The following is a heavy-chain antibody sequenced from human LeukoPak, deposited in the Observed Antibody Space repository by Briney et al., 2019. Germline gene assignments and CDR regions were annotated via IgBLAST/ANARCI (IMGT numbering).Heavy chain of an antibody. V-gene: IGHV3-23*01. CDR3: AKDAKAAANNWFGP. CDR2: ISGSGNST. Sequence: GGSLRLSCAASGFTFSTYAMSWVRQAPGKGLEWVSSISGSGNSTYYADSVKGRFTISRDNSKNTLYLQMNSLRAEDTAVYYCAKDAKAAANNWFGPWGQGTLVTVSS. J-gene: IGHJ5*02. CDR1: GFTFSTYA. D-gene: IGHD6-13*01.